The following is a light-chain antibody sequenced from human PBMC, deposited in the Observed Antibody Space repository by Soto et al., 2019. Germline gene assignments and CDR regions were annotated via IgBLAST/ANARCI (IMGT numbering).Light chain of an antibody. Sequence: QSALTQPRSVSGSPGQSITISCSGTSSDVGGYNYVSWYQQHPGKAPKLIIYDVTKRPSGVPDRFSGSKSGHTASLTISGLQAEDEADYYCCSYAGRYTPYVFATGTKVTVL. CDR3: CSYAGRYTPYV. CDR2: DVT. V-gene: IGLV2-11*01. J-gene: IGLJ1*01. CDR1: SSDVGGYNY.